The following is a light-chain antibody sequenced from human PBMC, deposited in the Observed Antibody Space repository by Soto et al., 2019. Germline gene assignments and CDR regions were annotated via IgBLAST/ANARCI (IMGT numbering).Light chain of an antibody. J-gene: IGKJ5*01. CDR3: QQLNSYPIT. CDR1: QGISSY. CDR2: AAS. V-gene: IGKV1-9*01. Sequence: QLTQSPSSLSASVGDRVTITCRASQGISSYLAWYQQKAGKAPKLLIYAASTLQSGVPSRFSGSGSGTDFTLTISSLQPEDFATYYCQQLNSYPITFGQGTRLDIK.